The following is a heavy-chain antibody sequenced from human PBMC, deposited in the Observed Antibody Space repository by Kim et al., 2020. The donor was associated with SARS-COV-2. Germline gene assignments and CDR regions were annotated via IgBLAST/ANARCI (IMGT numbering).Heavy chain of an antibody. D-gene: IGHD4-17*01. J-gene: IGHJ4*02. Sequence: ASVKVSCKASGYTFTDYYIHWVRQAPGQGLEWMGRINPNSGGSNYAQRFQDRVTMTRDTSISTAYMELSTLRSDDTAVYYCARSLSTTVTTWAVIYWGQGTLVTVSS. CDR1: GYTFTDYY. CDR2: INPNSGGS. V-gene: IGHV1-2*06. CDR3: ARSLSTTVTTWAVIY.